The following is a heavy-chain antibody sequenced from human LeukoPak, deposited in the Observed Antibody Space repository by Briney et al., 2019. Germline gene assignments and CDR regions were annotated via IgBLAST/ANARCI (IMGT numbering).Heavy chain of an antibody. J-gene: IGHJ6*03. Sequence: ASVKVSCKASGYTFTGYYMHWVRQATGQGLEWMGWMKPNSGNTGYAQKFQGRVTITRNTSISTAYMELSSLRSEDTAVYYCARAGGYSSSWYPPFNYYYYYMDVWGKGTTVTVSS. CDR2: MKPNSGNT. CDR3: ARAGGYSSSWYPPFNYYYYYMDV. CDR1: GYTFTGYY. D-gene: IGHD6-13*01. V-gene: IGHV1-8*03.